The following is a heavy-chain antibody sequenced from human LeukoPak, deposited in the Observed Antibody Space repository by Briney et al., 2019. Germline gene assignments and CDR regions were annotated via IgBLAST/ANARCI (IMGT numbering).Heavy chain of an antibody. V-gene: IGHV4-30-4*01. J-gene: IGHJ5*02. CDR3: ARLIRDTNWFDP. CDR1: GGSISSGDYY. D-gene: IGHD2-21*01. Sequence: PSQTPSLTCTVSGGSISSGDYYWSWIRQPPGKGLEWIGYIYYSGSTYYNPSLKSRVTISVDTSKNQFSLKLSSVTAADTAVYYCARLIRDTNWFDPWGQGTLVTVSS. CDR2: IYYSGST.